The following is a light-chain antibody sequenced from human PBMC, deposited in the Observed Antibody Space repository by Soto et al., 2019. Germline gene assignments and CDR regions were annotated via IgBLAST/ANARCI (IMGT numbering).Light chain of an antibody. Sequence: EIVMTQSPATLSVSPGERATLSCRASQSVSSNLAWYQQKPGQAPRLLIYGASTRATGIPARFSGSGSGTEFTLTISSLQSEDFAVYYCQQYNRPATFGQGTKLEIK. CDR3: QQYNRPAT. CDR1: QSVSSN. V-gene: IGKV3-15*01. J-gene: IGKJ2*01. CDR2: GAS.